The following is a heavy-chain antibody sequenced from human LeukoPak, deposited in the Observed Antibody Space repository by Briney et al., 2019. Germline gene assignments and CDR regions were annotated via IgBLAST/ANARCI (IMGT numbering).Heavy chain of an antibody. CDR1: EFLFSDYA. Sequence: PGGSLRLSCAASEFLFSDYAFHWVGQAPGKGVEWVALIRHDGSNEYYADSGKGRFTTSRDNSKSTVYLQMNSLRLEDTAVYYCARDWGRGTSGSGWYNWFDPWGQGTLVTVSS. D-gene: IGHD6-19*01. V-gene: IGHV3-30*02. CDR2: IRHDGSNE. J-gene: IGHJ5*02. CDR3: ARDWGRGTSGSGWYNWFDP.